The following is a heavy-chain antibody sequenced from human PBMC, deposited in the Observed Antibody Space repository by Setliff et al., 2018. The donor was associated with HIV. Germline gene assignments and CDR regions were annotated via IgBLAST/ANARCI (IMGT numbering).Heavy chain of an antibody. D-gene: IGHD2-2*01. Sequence: PSETLSLTCTVSGDSITGRWLSWIRQPPGKRLEWTGNIYHNGFANYNPSLKSRLTISVDTSKNQVSLTLSSVTPADTAVYYCARHICGTTACYAVDVWGPGTMVTVSS. CDR2: IYHNGFA. V-gene: IGHV4-59*11. CDR3: ARHICGTTACYAVDV. J-gene: IGHJ3*01. CDR1: GDSITGRW.